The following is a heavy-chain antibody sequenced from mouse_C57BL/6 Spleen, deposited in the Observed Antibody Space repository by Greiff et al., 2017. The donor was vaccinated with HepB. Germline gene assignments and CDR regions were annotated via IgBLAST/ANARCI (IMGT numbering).Heavy chain of an antibody. J-gene: IGHJ2*01. CDR2: IDPSDSYT. V-gene: IGHV1-50*01. CDR1: GYTFTSYW. CDR3: ARGSDGYDLDY. Sequence: VQLQQPGAELVKPGASVKLSCKASGYTFTSYWMQWVKQRPGQGLEWIGEIDPSDSYTNYNQKFKGKATLTVDTSSSTAYMQLSSLTSEDSAVYYCARGSDGYDLDYWGQGTTLTVSS. D-gene: IGHD2-2*01.